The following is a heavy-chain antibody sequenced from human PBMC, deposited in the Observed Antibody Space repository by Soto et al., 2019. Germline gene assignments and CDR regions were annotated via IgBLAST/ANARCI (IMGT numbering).Heavy chain of an antibody. CDR1: GYTFTTFW. Sequence: GESLKISCTGFGYTFTTFWISWVRQMPGKGLEWMGRIDPRDSYVNYSPSFQGHVTISVDKSISTAYLQWGSLKASATAMYYCARLYCTTSTCDSWFDHWGQGTLVTVSS. CDR3: ARLYCTTSTCDSWFDH. J-gene: IGHJ5*02. V-gene: IGHV5-10-1*01. CDR2: IDPRDSYV. D-gene: IGHD2-2*01.